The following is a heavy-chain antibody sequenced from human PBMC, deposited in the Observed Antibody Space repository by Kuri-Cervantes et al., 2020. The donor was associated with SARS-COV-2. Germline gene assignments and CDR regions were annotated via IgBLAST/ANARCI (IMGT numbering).Heavy chain of an antibody. CDR1: GFPFSSYE. Sequence: GESLKISCAASGFPFSSYEINWVRQAPGKGLEWVSSISSSSSYIYYADSVKGRFTISRDNTKNSLYLQMNSLRAEDTAVYYCASGEIAASGTIYYFDYWGQGTLVTVSS. J-gene: IGHJ4*02. CDR2: ISSSSSYI. V-gene: IGHV3-21*01. CDR3: ASGEIAASGTIYYFDY. D-gene: IGHD1-7*01.